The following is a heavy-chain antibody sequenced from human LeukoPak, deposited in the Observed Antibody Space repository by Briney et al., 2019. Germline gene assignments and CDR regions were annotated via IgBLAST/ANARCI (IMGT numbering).Heavy chain of an antibody. CDR2: IYRGGRT. V-gene: IGHV3-53*01. J-gene: IGHJ4*02. CDR3: AREVVRGVIDY. D-gene: IGHD3-10*01. Sequence: GRSLRPSWAASGFTVSSNYMSWVRQAPGKWLEWISVIYRGGRTYYADSVKGRFTISRENSKNTWYLKMNDLEAGQRPVYYCAREVVRGVIDYWGEGALVTVSS. CDR1: GFTVSSNY.